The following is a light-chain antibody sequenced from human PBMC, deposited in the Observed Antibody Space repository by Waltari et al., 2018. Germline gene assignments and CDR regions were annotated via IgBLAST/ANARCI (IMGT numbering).Light chain of an antibody. J-gene: IGKJ1*01. CDR1: QSVSRA. CDR3: QQYLRLPVT. Sequence: EIVLTQSPGTLSLSLGERATVSCRASQSVSRALAWYQQKPGQAPRLLNYGASTRATGSPDRFSGSGSWTDFSLTISRLEPDDFAVYYCQQYLRLPVTCGQGTTVEI. V-gene: IGKV3-20*01. CDR2: GAS.